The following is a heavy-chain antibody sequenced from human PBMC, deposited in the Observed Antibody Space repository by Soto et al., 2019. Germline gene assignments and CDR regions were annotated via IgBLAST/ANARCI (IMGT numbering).Heavy chain of an antibody. CDR1: GYTFTSYG. Sequence: ASVKVSCKASGYTFTSYGISWVRQAPGQGLEWMGWISAYNGNTNYAQKLQGRVTMTTDTSTSTAYMELRSLRSDDTAVYYCARAPRDDILTGYYRCWGQGTLVTVSS. CDR2: ISAYNGNT. V-gene: IGHV1-18*01. J-gene: IGHJ4*02. CDR3: ARAPRDDILTGYYRC. D-gene: IGHD3-9*01.